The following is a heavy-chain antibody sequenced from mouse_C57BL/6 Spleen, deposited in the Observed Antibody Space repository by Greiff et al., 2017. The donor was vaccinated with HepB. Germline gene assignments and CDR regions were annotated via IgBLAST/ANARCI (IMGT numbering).Heavy chain of an antibody. CDR2: INPNNGGT. CDR1: GYTFTDYY. D-gene: IGHD1-1*01. Sequence: VQLQQSGPELVKPGASVKISCKASGYTFTDYYMNWVKQSHGKSLEWIGDINPNNGGTSYNQKFKGKATLTVDKSSSTAYMELRSLTSEDSAVYYCARWTTGVDTYYYAMDYWGQRTSVTVSS. J-gene: IGHJ4*01. CDR3: ARWTTGVDTYYYAMDY. V-gene: IGHV1-26*01.